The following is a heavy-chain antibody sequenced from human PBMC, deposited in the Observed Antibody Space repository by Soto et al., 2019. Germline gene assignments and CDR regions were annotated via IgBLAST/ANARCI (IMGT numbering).Heavy chain of an antibody. V-gene: IGHV3-7*05. J-gene: IGHJ2*01. D-gene: IGHD6-13*01. Sequence: EVQLVESGGGLVQPGGSLRLSCAASGFTFSSYWMSWVRQAPGKGLEWVANIKQDGSEKYYVDSVKGRFTISRDNAKNSLYLQMNSLRAEDTAVYYCAREIFIAAAQVGYFDLWGRGTLVTVSS. CDR2: IKQDGSEK. CDR1: GFTFSSYW. CDR3: AREIFIAAAQVGYFDL.